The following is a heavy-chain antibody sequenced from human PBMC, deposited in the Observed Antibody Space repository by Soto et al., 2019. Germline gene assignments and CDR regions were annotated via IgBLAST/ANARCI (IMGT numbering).Heavy chain of an antibody. CDR2: IYPGDSDT. J-gene: IGHJ6*02. Sequence: LMISWAGSDYIFTSYWIVAVLQKPVKVLDWMGIIYPGDSDTRYSPSFQGQVTISADKSISTAYLQWSSLKASDTAMYYCARHWGDILTGYYYFSGMAVWGQGTTVPVSS. D-gene: IGHD3-9*01. V-gene: IGHV5-51*01. CDR1: DYIFTSYW. CDR3: ARHWGDILTGYYYFSGMAV.